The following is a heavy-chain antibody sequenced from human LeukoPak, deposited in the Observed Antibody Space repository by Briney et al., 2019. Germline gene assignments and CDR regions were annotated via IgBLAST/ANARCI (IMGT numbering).Heavy chain of an antibody. V-gene: IGHV4-39*01. CDR1: GGSISSSSYY. CDR3: ARQGWFGEPSGWFDP. J-gene: IGHJ5*02. Sequence: PSETLSLTCTVSGGSISSSSYYWGWIRQPPGTGLEWIGSIYYSGSTYYNPSLKSRVTISVDTSKNQFSLKLSSVTAADTAVYYCARQGWFGEPSGWFDPWGQGTLVTVSS. CDR2: IYYSGST. D-gene: IGHD3-10*01.